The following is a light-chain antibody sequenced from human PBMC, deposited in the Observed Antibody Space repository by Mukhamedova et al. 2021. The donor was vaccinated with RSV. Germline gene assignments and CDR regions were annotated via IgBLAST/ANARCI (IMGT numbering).Light chain of an antibody. CDR3: LQPISFPRT. Sequence: ASNLQSGVPSRFSGSGSGTDFTLTISSLQSEDFATYYCLQPISFPRTFGQGTMVEIK. CDR2: AS. V-gene: IGKV1-12*01. J-gene: IGKJ1*01.